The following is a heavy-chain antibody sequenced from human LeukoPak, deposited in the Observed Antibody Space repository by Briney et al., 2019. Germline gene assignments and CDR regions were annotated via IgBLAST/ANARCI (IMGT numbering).Heavy chain of an antibody. CDR1: GYTFTNYG. CDR3: AGDLGVYVIVTGAPATLYIDV. CDR2: ISAYNGNT. D-gene: IGHD3-9*01. Sequence: ASVKVSCKASGYTFTNYGVIWVRQAPGQGLEWMGWISAYNGNTNYAQKLQGRVTMTTDTSTSTAYMELRSLRSDDTAVYYCAGDLGVYVIVTGAPATLYIDVWGKGTTVTVSS. J-gene: IGHJ6*03. V-gene: IGHV1-18*01.